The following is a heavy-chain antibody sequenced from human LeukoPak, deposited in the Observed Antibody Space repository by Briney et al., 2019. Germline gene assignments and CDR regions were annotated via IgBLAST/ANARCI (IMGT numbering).Heavy chain of an antibody. CDR1: GYTFPGYY. J-gene: IGHJ4*02. CDR3: AREHSSSSGKVFDY. CDR2: INPNSGGT. Sequence: GASVKVSCKASGYTFPGYYMHWVRQAPGQGLEWMGWINPNSGGTNYAQKFQGRVTMTRVTSISTAYMELSRLRSDDTAVYYCAREHSSSSGKVFDYWGQGTLVTVSS. D-gene: IGHD6-6*01. V-gene: IGHV1-2*02.